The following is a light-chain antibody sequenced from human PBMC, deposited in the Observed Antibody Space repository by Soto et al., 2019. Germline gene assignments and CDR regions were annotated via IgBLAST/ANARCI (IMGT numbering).Light chain of an antibody. CDR3: SSYTSSNTWV. Sequence: QSVLTQPASVSGSPGQSITISCTGTSSDVGGYNYVSWYQQHPGKVPRLMIYEVSNRPSGLSNRFSGSKSDSTASLTISGLQAEDEADYYCSSYTSSNTWVFGGGTKLTVL. J-gene: IGLJ3*02. CDR1: SSDVGGYNY. CDR2: EVS. V-gene: IGLV2-14*01.